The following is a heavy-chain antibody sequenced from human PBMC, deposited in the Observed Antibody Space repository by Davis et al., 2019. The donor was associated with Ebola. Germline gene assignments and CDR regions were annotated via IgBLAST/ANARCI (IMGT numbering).Heavy chain of an antibody. CDR3: AKDLAPGGPFDY. Sequence: SLKISCAASGFTFDDYAMHWVRQAPGKGLEWVSGISWNSGSIGYADSVKGRFTISRDNAKNSLYLQMNRLRAEDTALYYCAKDLAPGGPFDYWGQGTLVTVSS. V-gene: IGHV3-9*01. CDR2: ISWNSGSI. D-gene: IGHD3-16*01. J-gene: IGHJ4*02. CDR1: GFTFDDYA.